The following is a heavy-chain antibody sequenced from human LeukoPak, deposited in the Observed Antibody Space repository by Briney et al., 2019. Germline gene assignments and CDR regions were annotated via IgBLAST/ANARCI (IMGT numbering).Heavy chain of an antibody. J-gene: IGHJ5*02. CDR3: ARGRGWLSWFDP. CDR2: INHSGST. CDR1: GGSFSGYY. D-gene: IGHD6-19*01. Sequence: SVTLSLTCAVYGGSFSGYYWSGIHQPPGKGLEWIGEINHSGSTNYNPPLQTRLTISVGTSTHQFSVKLRSVTAADMAVYYCARGRGWLSWFDPWGQGTLVTVSS. V-gene: IGHV4-34*01.